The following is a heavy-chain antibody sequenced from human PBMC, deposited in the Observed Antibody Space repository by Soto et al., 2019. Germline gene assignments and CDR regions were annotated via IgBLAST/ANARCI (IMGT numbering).Heavy chain of an antibody. V-gene: IGHV4-59*01. CDR2: IYYSGST. D-gene: IGHD6-13*01. CDR3: ARVRIAGAGWFDT. CDR1: GGSISSYY. J-gene: IGHJ5*02. Sequence: SETLSLTCTVSGGSISSYYWSWIRQPPGKGLEWIGYIYYSGSTNYNPSLKSRVTISVDTSKNQFSLKLSSVTAADTAVYYCARVRIAGAGWFDTWGQGTLVTVSS.